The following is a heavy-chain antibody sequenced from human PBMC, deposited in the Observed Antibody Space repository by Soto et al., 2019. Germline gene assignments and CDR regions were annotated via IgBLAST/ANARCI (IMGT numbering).Heavy chain of an antibody. CDR2: INYDGSTT. J-gene: IGHJ4*02. D-gene: IGHD3-16*01. CDR3: ARVARGAWGIFDS. Sequence: EVDLVESGGGLVQPGESLRLSCAASGFTFSSYWMHWVRQAPGKGLVWVSRINYDGSTTGYSDAVKGRFTISRDNAKDTVYLEMNSLTAEDTAVYYCARVARGAWGIFDSWGQGTLVTVSS. CDR1: GFTFSSYW. V-gene: IGHV3-74*01.